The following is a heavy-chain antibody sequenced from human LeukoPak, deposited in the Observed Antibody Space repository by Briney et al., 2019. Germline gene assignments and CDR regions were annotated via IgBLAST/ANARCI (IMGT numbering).Heavy chain of an antibody. J-gene: IGHJ4*02. CDR1: GFTFNSYG. CDR2: IWYDGSNK. V-gene: IGHV3-33*08. CDR3: ARPRTFSSSWSPFDY. D-gene: IGHD6-13*01. Sequence: PGRSLRLSCAASGFTFNSYGMHWVRQAPGKGLEWVALIWYDGSNKYYADSVKGRFTISRDNSKNTLYLQMNSLRAEDTAVYYGARPRTFSSSWSPFDYWGQGTLVTVSS.